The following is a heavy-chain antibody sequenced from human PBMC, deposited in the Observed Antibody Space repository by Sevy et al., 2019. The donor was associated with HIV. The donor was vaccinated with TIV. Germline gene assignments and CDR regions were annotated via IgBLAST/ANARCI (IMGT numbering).Heavy chain of an antibody. V-gene: IGHV1-2*02. CDR2: INPNSGGT. CDR1: GYTFTGYY. Sequence: ASVKVSCKASGYTFTGYYMHWVRQAPGQGLEWMGWINPNSGGTNYAQKFQGRVTMTRDTSISTAYMELSRLRSDDTAVYYCVRAYCSGGRCYSGAYWGQGTLVTVSS. CDR3: VRAYCSGGRCYSGAY. D-gene: IGHD2-15*01. J-gene: IGHJ4*02.